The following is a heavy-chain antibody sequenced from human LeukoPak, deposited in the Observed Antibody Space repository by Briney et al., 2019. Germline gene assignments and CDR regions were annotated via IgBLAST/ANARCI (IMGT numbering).Heavy chain of an antibody. CDR3: ARAPPSRYCSSTSCFSYYFDY. CDR2: IIPIFGTA. D-gene: IGHD2-2*01. V-gene: IGHV1-69*01. CDR1: GCTFSSYA. Sequence: RASVKVSCKASGCTFSSYAISWVRQAPGQGLEWVGGIIPIFGTANYAQKFQGRVTITADESTSTAYMELSSLRSEDTAVYYCARAPPSRYCSSTSCFSYYFDYWGQGTLVTVSS. J-gene: IGHJ4*02.